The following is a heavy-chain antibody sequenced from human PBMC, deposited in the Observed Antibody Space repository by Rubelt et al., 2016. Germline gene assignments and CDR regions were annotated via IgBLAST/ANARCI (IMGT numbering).Heavy chain of an antibody. CDR3: AKGAPRYCSGGSCYYDY. V-gene: IGHV3-20*03. Sequence: EWVSGINWNGGSTGYADSVKGRFTISRDNSKDTLYLQMNSLRAEDTAVYYCAKGAPRYCSGGSCYYDYWGQGTLVTVSS. D-gene: IGHD2-15*01. J-gene: IGHJ4*02. CDR2: INWNGGST.